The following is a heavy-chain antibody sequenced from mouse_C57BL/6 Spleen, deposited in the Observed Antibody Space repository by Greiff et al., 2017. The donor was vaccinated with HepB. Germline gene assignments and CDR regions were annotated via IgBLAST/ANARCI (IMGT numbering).Heavy chain of an antibody. V-gene: IGHV1-50*01. Sequence: VQLQQPGAELVKPGASVKLSCKASGYTFTSYWMQWVKQRPGQGLEWTGEIDPSDSYTNYNQKFKGKATLTVDTSSSTAYMQLSSLTSEDSAVYYCARGGATDAMDYWGQGTSVTVSS. CDR2: IDPSDSYT. CDR3: ARGGATDAMDY. CDR1: GYTFTSYW. J-gene: IGHJ4*01. D-gene: IGHD3-1*01.